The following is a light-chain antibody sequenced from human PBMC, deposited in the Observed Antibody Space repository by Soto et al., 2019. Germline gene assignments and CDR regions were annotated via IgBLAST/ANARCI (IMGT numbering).Light chain of an antibody. Sequence: EIVRRQSPATLSVSPGERATLSCRASQNILSNLAWYQQKPGQAPRLLIYGASTRATGIPARFSGSGSGTEFTLTISSLQSEDFAVYYCQQYNYWPRTFGQGTQVDIK. J-gene: IGKJ1*01. CDR1: QNILSN. CDR2: GAS. CDR3: QQYNYWPRT. V-gene: IGKV3-15*01.